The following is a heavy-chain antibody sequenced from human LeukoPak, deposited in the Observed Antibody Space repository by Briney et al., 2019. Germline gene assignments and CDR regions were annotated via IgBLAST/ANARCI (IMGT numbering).Heavy chain of an antibody. D-gene: IGHD3-22*01. V-gene: IGHV4-59*01. CDR2: IYYSGST. CDR3: ARIFTDSSDYYSEY. Sequence: PSDTLSLTCSVSGGSISSSYWSWIRQPPGKGLEWIGYIYYSGSTNYNPSLKSRVTISVDTSKNQFSLKLSSVTAADTAVYYCARIFTDSSDYYSEYWGQGALVTASS. J-gene: IGHJ4*02. CDR1: GGSISSSY.